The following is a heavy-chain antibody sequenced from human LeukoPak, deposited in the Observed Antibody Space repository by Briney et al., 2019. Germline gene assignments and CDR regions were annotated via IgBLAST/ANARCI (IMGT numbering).Heavy chain of an antibody. CDR1: GGSVSSNSAA. V-gene: IGHV6-1*01. J-gene: IGHJ5*02. Sequence: SQTLSLTCAISGGSVSSNSAAWNWIRQSPSRGLEWLGWTYYRSKWYNDYAVSVKSRTTINADTSKNQFSLQLNSVTPEDTAVYYCARVGLPALNWFDPWGQGTLVTVSS. D-gene: IGHD2-2*01. CDR3: ARVGLPALNWFDP. CDR2: TYYRSKWYN.